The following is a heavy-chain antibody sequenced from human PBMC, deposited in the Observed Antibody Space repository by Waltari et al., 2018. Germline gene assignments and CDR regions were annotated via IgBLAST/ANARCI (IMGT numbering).Heavy chain of an antibody. CDR1: GYTFTSYD. Sequence: QVQLVQSGAEVKKPGASVKVSCKASGYTFTSYDINWVRQATVQGLEWMGWMNPNSGNTGYAQKFQGRVTMTRNTSISTAYMELSSLRSEDTAVYYCARATPYYDILTGYYRDAFDIWGQGTMVTVSS. D-gene: IGHD3-9*01. V-gene: IGHV1-8*01. J-gene: IGHJ3*02. CDR2: MNPNSGNT. CDR3: ARATPYYDILTGYYRDAFDI.